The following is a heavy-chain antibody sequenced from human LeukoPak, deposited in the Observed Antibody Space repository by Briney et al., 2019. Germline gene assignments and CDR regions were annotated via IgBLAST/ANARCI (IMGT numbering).Heavy chain of an antibody. Sequence: PSETLSLTCTVSGGSIGSYYWSWIRQPPGKGLEWIGYIYYSGSTNYNPSLKSRVTISVDTSKNQFSLKLSSVTAADTAVYYCARDSPPSIVGAIWVIWGQGTLVTVSS. CDR1: GGSIGSYY. CDR3: ARDSPPSIVGAIWVI. V-gene: IGHV4-59*01. CDR2: IYYSGST. J-gene: IGHJ4*02. D-gene: IGHD1-26*01.